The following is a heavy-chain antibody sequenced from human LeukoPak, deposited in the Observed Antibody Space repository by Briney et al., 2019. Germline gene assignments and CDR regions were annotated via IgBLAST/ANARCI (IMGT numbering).Heavy chain of an antibody. CDR2: FNWDGGST. CDR1: GFTFDDYG. CDR3: ARLGEYCVSSSCYALRSLGYLHYMDV. Sequence: GGSLRLSCAASGFTFDDYGMSWVRQAPGGGLGWVSGFNWDGGSTGYADSVKGRFTISRDNAKNSLYLQMNSLRAEDTALYHCARLGEYCVSSSCYALRSLGYLHYMDVWGIGTTVTISS. J-gene: IGHJ6*03. D-gene: IGHD2-2*01. V-gene: IGHV3-20*01.